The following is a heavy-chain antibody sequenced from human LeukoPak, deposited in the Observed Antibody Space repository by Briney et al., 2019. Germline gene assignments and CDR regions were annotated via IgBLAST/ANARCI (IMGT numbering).Heavy chain of an antibody. CDR2: IWYDGSNK. CDR3: ARDGVYCSSTSCYLDY. V-gene: IGHV3-33*01. CDR1: GFIFSSYG. J-gene: IGHJ4*02. Sequence: GRSLRLSCAASGFIFSSYGMHWVRQAPGKGLEWVAVIWYDGSNKYYADSVKGRFTISRDNSKNTLYLQMNSLRAEDTAVYYCARDGVYCSSTSCYLDYWGQGTLVTVSS. D-gene: IGHD2-2*01.